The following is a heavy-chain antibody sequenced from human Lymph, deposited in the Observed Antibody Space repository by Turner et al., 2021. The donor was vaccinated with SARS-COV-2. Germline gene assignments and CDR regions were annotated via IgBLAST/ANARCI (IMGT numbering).Heavy chain of an antibody. D-gene: IGHD3-16*01. J-gene: IGHJ6*02. Sequence: EVQLVESGGGLVRLGRSLRLSCAASGFTFNIYWMHWVRQAPGKGLVWVSRINSDGSRTSYADSVKGRFTISRDNAKNTLYLKMNSLRAEDTAVYYCAREDPIMITFGGVGGGMDVWGQGTTVTVSS. V-gene: IGHV3-74*01. CDR3: AREDPIMITFGGVGGGMDV. CDR1: GFTFNIYW. CDR2: INSDGSRT.